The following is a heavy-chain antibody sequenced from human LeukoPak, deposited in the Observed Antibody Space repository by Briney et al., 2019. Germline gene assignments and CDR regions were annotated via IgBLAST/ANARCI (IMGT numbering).Heavy chain of an antibody. V-gene: IGHV4-34*01. CDR3: ARGRRGGITMVRGVPFDY. CDR1: GGSFSGYY. J-gene: IGHJ4*02. CDR2: INHSGST. D-gene: IGHD3-10*01. Sequence: SETLSLTCAVYGGSFSGYYCSWIRQPPGKGLEWIGEINHSGSTNYNPSLKSRVTISVDTSKNQFSLKLSSVTAADTAVYYCARGRRGGITMVRGVPFDYWGQGTLVTVSS.